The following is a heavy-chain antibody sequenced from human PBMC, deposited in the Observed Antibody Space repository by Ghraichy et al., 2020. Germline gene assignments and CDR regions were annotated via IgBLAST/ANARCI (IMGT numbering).Heavy chain of an antibody. CDR1: GYTFTDYY. CDR2: ISPDSGGT. J-gene: IGHJ5*02. Sequence: ASVKVSCKASGYTFTDYYMHWVRQAPGQGLEWMGWISPDSGGTNYAQNFQGRVTMTRDTSISTVYMELRRLKSDDTAVYYCARATFSSSSNVLGDWFDPWGQGTLVTVSS. CDR3: ARATFSSSSNVLGDWFDP. D-gene: IGHD2-2*01. V-gene: IGHV1-2*02.